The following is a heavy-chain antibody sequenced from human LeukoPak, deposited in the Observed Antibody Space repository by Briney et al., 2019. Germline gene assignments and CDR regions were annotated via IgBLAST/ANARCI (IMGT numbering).Heavy chain of an antibody. CDR2: FSGNGKTT. D-gene: IGHD3-3*01. CDR3: GKGGGTMFFDS. V-gene: IGHV3-43*01. CDR1: GFNFRDYT. J-gene: IGHJ5*01. Sequence: PGGSLRLSCAASGFNFRDYTMPWVRQAPGRGLEWVSLFSGNGKTTYYADSVKGRFSISRDNSKNSLYLQMNNLRYEDTALYFCGKGGGTMFFDSWGQGALVIVSS.